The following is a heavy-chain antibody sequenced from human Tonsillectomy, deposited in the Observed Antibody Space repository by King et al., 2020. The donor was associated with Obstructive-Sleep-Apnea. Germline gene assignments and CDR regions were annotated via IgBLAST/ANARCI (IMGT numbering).Heavy chain of an antibody. CDR3: ARHLLYGSGSYYGPPDAFDI. CDR2: IYPGDSDT. V-gene: IGHV5-51*01. J-gene: IGHJ3*02. D-gene: IGHD3-10*01. CDR1: GYSFTSYW. Sequence: VQLVQSGAEVKKPGESLKISCKGSGYSFTSYWIGWVRQMPGKGLEWMGIIYPGDSDTRYSPSFQGQVTISADKSISTAYLQWSSLKASDTAMYYCARHLLYGSGSYYGPPDAFDIWGQGTMVTVSS.